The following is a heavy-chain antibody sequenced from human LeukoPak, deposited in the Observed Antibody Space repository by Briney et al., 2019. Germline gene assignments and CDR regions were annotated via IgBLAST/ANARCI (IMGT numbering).Heavy chain of an antibody. V-gene: IGHV4-59*01. CDR2: IYYSGST. Sequence: LDLIAYIYYSGSTNYNPSLKSRVTISVATSKNQFSLKLSSVTAADTAVYYCARAALTGVDPWGQGTLVTVSS. D-gene: IGHD7-27*01. J-gene: IGHJ5*02. CDR3: ARAALTGVDP.